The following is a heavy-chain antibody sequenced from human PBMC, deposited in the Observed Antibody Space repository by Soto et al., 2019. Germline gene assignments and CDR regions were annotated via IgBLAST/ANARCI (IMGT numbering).Heavy chain of an antibody. CDR2: ISYDGSNK. CDR1: GFTFSSYG. V-gene: IGHV3-30*18. D-gene: IGHD1-26*01. J-gene: IGHJ6*02. CDR3: AKDVVVGATTGLGDYYYYYGMDV. Sequence: GGSLRLSCAASGFTFSSYGMHWVRQAPGKGLEWVAVISYDGSNKYYADSVNGRFTISRDNSKNTLYLQMNSLRAEDTAVYYCAKDVVVGATTGLGDYYYYYGMDVWGQGTTVTVSS.